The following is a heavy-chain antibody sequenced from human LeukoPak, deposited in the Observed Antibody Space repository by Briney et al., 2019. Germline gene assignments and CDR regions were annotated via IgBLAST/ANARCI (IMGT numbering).Heavy chain of an antibody. V-gene: IGHV1-8*01. Sequence: ASVKVSFKASGYTFTSCGINWVRQATGQGLEWMGWMNPNSGNTGYGQSFQGRITMTRDISIGTAYMELSNLTSEDTAIYYCTRGSSGRRDDWGQGTLVTVSA. CDR3: TRGSSGRRDD. J-gene: IGHJ4*02. CDR2: MNPNSGNT. D-gene: IGHD6-19*01. CDR1: GYTFTSCG.